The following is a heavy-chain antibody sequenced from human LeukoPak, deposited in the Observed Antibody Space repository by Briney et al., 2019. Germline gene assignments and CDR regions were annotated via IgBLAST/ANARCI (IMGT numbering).Heavy chain of an antibody. Sequence: QPGGSLRLSCAASGFTFSSYAMHWVRQAPGKGLEYVSAISSNGGSTYYANSVKGRFTISRDNSKNTLYLQMGSLRAGDMAVYYCARDHGNNWNYGYYYYMDVWGKGTTVTVSS. V-gene: IGHV3-64*01. J-gene: IGHJ6*03. CDR2: ISSNGGST. CDR3: ARDHGNNWNYGYYYYMDV. CDR1: GFTFSSYA. D-gene: IGHD1-7*01.